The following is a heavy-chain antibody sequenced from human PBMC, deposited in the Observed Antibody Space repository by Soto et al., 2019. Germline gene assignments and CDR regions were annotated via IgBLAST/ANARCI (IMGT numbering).Heavy chain of an antibody. V-gene: IGHV2-5*02. D-gene: IGHD2-15*01. J-gene: IGHJ4*02. CDR2: IYWDDDK. CDR3: AHRPSYCSGGSCYSGFDY. Sequence: QITLKESGPTLVKPTQTLTLTCTFSGFSLSTSGVGVGWIRQPPGKALEWLALIYWDDDKRYSPSLKSRLTIAKYTSNTHVVLTMPNMAPVDTATYYCAHRPSYCSGGSCYSGFDYWGQGTLVTVSS. CDR1: GFSLSTSGVG.